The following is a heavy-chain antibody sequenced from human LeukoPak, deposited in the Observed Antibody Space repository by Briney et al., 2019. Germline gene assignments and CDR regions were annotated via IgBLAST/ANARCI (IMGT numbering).Heavy chain of an antibody. V-gene: IGHV1-2*02. CDR1: VYTFTGYY. D-gene: IGHD3-10*01. J-gene: IGHJ6*02. CDR2: INPNSGGT. CDR3: ARDIEVRGRYYYYGMDV. Sequence: ASVKVSCKASVYTFTGYYMHWVRQPPGKGLEWMGWINPNSGGTNYAQKFQGRVTITRDTSISTAYMELSRLRSDDTAVYYCARDIEVRGRYYYYGMDVWGQGTTVTVSS.